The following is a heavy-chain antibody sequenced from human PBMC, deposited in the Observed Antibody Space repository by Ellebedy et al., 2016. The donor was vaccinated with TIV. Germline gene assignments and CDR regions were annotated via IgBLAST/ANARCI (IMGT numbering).Heavy chain of an antibody. D-gene: IGHD1-26*01. CDR1: GYSISSGYY. J-gene: IGHJ5*02. Sequence: SETLSLTCTVSGYSISSGYYWGWIRQPPGKGLEYIGIIYPSGSTFYNPSLRSRLTISIDTSNNLFSLTLNSVTAADTAVYYCARGTVGLKFDPWGQGTLVTVSS. CDR2: IYPSGST. CDR3: ARGTVGLKFDP. V-gene: IGHV4-38-2*02.